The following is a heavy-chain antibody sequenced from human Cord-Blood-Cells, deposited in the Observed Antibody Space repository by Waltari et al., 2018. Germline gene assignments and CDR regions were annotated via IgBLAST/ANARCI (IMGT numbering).Heavy chain of an antibody. D-gene: IGHD7-27*01. J-gene: IGHJ4*02. CDR3: ARGTGAGYFDY. CDR2: SVPIFGTG. V-gene: IGHV1-69*01. CDR1: GGPFSSYA. Sequence: VQLVQSGAEVKKPGSSVKVSCKAFGGPFSSYAISWVRQGPGQGLEWMRGSVPIFGTGNYAQKVQGRVTITADESTSTAYMELSSLRSEDTAVYYCARGTGAGYFDYWGQGTLVTVSS.